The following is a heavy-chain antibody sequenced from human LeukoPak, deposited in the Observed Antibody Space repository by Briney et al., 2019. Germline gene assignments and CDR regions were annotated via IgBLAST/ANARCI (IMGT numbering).Heavy chain of an antibody. D-gene: IGHD6-19*01. CDR1: EFTFSTYW. V-gene: IGHV3-7*01. CDR2: IKQDGSEK. Sequence: GGSLRLSCAASEFTFSTYWMSWVRQAPGKGLEWVADIKQDGSEKYYVHSVKGRFTISRQNAKNSLFLQMNSLRAEDTAVYYCARDAGKSSGWYGGDAFDIWGQGTMVTVSS. CDR3: ARDAGKSSGWYGGDAFDI. J-gene: IGHJ3*02.